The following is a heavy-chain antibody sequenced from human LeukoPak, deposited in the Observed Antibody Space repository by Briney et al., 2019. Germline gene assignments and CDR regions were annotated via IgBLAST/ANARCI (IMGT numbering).Heavy chain of an antibody. CDR2: INSDGSST. D-gene: IGHD6-19*01. CDR3: AREGDSSGWYVFDY. Sequence: PGGSLRLSCAASGSTFSSYWMHWVRQAPGKGLVRVSRINSDGSSTSYADSVKGRFTISRDNAKNTLYLQMNSLRAEDTAVYYCAREGDSSGWYVFDYWGQGTLVTVSS. CDR1: GSTFSSYW. J-gene: IGHJ4*02. V-gene: IGHV3-74*01.